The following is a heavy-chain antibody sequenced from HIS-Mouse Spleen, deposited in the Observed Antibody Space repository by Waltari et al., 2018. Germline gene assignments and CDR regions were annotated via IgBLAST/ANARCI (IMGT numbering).Heavy chain of an antibody. Sequence: QLQLQESGPGLVKPSETLSLTCTVSGGSISSSSYYWGWIRQPPGKGLEWIGSFYYSGIHYYNPALKSRVTISVDTSKNQFSLKLSSVTAADTAVYYCAREIPYSSSWYDWYFDLWGRGTLVTVSS. CDR2: FYYSGIH. J-gene: IGHJ2*01. D-gene: IGHD6-13*01. CDR3: AREIPYSSSWYDWYFDL. V-gene: IGHV4-39*07. CDR1: GGSISSSSYY.